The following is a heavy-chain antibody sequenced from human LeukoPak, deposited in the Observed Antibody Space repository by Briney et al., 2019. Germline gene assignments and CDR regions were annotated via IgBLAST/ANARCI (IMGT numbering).Heavy chain of an antibody. J-gene: IGHJ5*02. CDR3: ARVSYSSGWYGVWFDP. CDR2: IYYSGST. V-gene: IGHV4-59*01. D-gene: IGHD6-19*01. Sequence: SETLSLTCTVSGGSISSYYWSWIRQPPGKGLKWIGYIYYSGSTNYNPSLKSRVTISVDTSKNQFSLKLSPVTAADTAVYYCARVSYSSGWYGVWFDPWGQGTLVTVSS. CDR1: GGSISSYY.